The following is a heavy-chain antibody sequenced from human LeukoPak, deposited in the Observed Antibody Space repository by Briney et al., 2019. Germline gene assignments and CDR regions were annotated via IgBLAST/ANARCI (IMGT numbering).Heavy chain of an antibody. V-gene: IGHV4-34*01. Sequence: SETLSLTCAVYGVSFSGYYWSWIRQPPGKGLEWIGEINHSGSTNYNPSLKSRVTISVDPSKNQFSLKLSSVTAADTAVYYCAPTYYYDSSGSPDWGQGTLVTVSS. J-gene: IGHJ4*02. CDR3: APTYYYDSSGSPD. CDR1: GVSFSGYY. D-gene: IGHD3-22*01. CDR2: INHSGST.